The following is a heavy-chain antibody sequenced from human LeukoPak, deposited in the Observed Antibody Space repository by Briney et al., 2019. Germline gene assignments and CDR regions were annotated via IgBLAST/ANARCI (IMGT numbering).Heavy chain of an antibody. Sequence: ASVKVSCKASGYTFSGYSIHWMRQAPGQGLEYVGWIDPNNGRTDYAQKFQGRVTMTRDTSISAAYMDLSMLRSDDTAVYYCARSSPTYDRSGYHADAFDIRGQGTMVTVSS. CDR1: GYTFSGYS. CDR2: IDPNNGRT. J-gene: IGHJ3*02. D-gene: IGHD3-22*01. CDR3: ARSSPTYDRSGYHADAFDI. V-gene: IGHV1-2*02.